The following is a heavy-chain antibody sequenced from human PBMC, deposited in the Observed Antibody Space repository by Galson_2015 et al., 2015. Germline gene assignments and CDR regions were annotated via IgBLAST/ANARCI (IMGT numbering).Heavy chain of an antibody. D-gene: IGHD3-10*01. V-gene: IGHV3-23*01. CDR1: GFTFNNYA. J-gene: IGHJ4*02. Sequence: SLRLSCAASGFTFNNYAMDWVRQAPGKGLEWVSAISGGGGITHYADSVKGRFTISRDNSKNTLFLQMNSLTAEDTAVYYCAKEDTLTRGVIMPRYCDSWGQGTLVSVSS. CDR2: ISGGGGIT. CDR3: AKEDTLTRGVIMPRYCDS.